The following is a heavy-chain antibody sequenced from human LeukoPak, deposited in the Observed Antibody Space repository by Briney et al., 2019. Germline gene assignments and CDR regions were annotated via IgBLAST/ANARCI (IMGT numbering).Heavy chain of an antibody. J-gene: IGHJ5*02. V-gene: IGHV1-18*01. CDR2: ISAYNGNT. Sequence: AASVKVSCKASGYTFTSYGISWVRQAPGQGLEWMGWISAYNGNTNYAQKLQGRVTMTTDTSTSTAYMELRSLRSDDTAVYYCARDYLTYYYDSSGLNWFDPWGQGTLVTVSS. CDR1: GYTFTSYG. CDR3: ARDYLTYYYDSSGLNWFDP. D-gene: IGHD3-22*01.